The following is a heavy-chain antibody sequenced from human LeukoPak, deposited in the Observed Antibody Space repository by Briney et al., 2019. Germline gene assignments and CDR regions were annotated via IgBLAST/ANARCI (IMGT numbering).Heavy chain of an antibody. V-gene: IGHV4-30-2*01. D-gene: IGHD6-13*01. CDR1: GGSISSGGYS. CDR3: ARQSIAEVPDY. CDR2: IYHSGST. Sequence: PSQTLSLTCAVSGGSISSGGYSWSWIRQPPGKGLEWIGYIYHSGSTYYNPSLKSRVTISVDRSKNQFSLKLSSVTAADTAVYYCARQSIAEVPDYWGQGTLVTVSS. J-gene: IGHJ4*02.